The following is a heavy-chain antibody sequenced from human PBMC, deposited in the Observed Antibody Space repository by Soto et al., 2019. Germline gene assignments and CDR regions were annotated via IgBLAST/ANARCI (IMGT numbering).Heavy chain of an antibody. CDR2: IYYSGST. CDR1: GGSISSGGYY. V-gene: IGHV4-31*03. Sequence: QVQLQESGPGLVKPSQTLSLTCTVSGGSISSGGYYWSWIRQHPGKGLEWIGYIYYSGSTYYNPSLKRRATISVNTSKNHFSLKLRSVTAADTAVYYCARAITYYYDSSGYQYYFDYWGQGTLVTVSS. J-gene: IGHJ4*02. CDR3: ARAITYYYDSSGYQYYFDY. D-gene: IGHD3-22*01.